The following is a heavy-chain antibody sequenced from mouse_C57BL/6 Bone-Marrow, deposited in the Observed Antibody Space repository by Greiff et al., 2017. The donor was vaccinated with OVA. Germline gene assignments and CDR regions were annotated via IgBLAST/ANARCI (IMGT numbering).Heavy chain of an antibody. V-gene: IGHV5-16*01. J-gene: IGHJ3*01. CDR1: GFTFSDYY. CDR2: INYDGSST. Sequence: EVKLVESEGGLVQPGSSMKLSCTASGFTFSDYYMAWVRQVPEKGLEWVANINYDGSSTYYLDSLKSRFIISRDNAKNILYLQMSSLKSEDTATYYCARDRGAQVSFAYWGQGTLVTVSA. CDR3: ARDRGAQVSFAY. D-gene: IGHD3-2*02.